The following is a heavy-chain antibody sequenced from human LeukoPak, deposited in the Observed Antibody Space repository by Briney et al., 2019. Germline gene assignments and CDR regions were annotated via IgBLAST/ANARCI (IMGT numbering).Heavy chain of an antibody. D-gene: IGHD6-19*01. CDR1: GYTFTSYG. Sequence: GASVKVSCKASGYTFTSYGISWVRQAPGQGLEWMGGIIPIFGTANYAQKFQGRVTITADESTSTAYMELSSLRSEDTAVYYCAREGSGIAVAGIFDYWGQGTLVTVSS. V-gene: IGHV1-69*13. J-gene: IGHJ4*02. CDR3: AREGSGIAVAGIFDY. CDR2: IIPIFGTA.